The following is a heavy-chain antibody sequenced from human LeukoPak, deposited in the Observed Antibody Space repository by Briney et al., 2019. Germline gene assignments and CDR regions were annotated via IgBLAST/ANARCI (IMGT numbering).Heavy chain of an antibody. CDR2: IWHDGSNK. V-gene: IGHV3-33*01. CDR1: GFTFSNYG. Sequence: GGSLRLSCAASGFTFSNYGIHWVRQAPGKGLEWVGVIWHDGSNKYYGDSVKGRFTISRDNSKNTLYLQMSSLRVEDTAVYYCARQTATYDLDYWGRGTLVTVSS. J-gene: IGHJ4*02. D-gene: IGHD3-3*01. CDR3: ARQTATYDLDY.